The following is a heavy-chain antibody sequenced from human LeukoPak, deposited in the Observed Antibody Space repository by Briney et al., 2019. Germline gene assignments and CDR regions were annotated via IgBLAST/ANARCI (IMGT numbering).Heavy chain of an antibody. Sequence: GGSLRLSCAASGFTFSTYAMTWVRQAPGKGLEWVSLISGTGGSTYYADSVKGRFTISRDNSKNTLYLQMNSLRAEDTAVYYCAKDHKVATYYFDYWGQGTLVTVSS. CDR3: AKDHKVATYYFDY. CDR2: ISGTGGST. D-gene: IGHD5-12*01. V-gene: IGHV3-23*01. J-gene: IGHJ4*02. CDR1: GFTFSTYA.